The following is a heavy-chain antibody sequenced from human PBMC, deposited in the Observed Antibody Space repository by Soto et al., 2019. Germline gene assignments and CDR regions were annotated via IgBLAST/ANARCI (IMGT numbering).Heavy chain of an antibody. V-gene: IGHV3-48*02. D-gene: IGHD1-26*01. CDR2: ISSTSNTI. J-gene: IGHJ6*02. CDR1: GFTFRTYS. Sequence: EVQLVESGGGLVQPGESLRLSCAGSGFTFRTYSMNWVRQAPGKGLEWVSYISSTSNTINYADSVKGRFTISRDNAKNSLFLQMNSLRDEDTAVYYCVRAKYSESYTHYYYGMDVWGQGTTVTVSS. CDR3: VRAKYSESYTHYYYGMDV.